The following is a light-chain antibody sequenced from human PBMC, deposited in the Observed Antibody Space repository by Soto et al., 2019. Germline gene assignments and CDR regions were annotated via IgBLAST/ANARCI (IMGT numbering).Light chain of an antibody. CDR1: QSVSSY. J-gene: IGKJ2*01. V-gene: IGKV3-11*01. CDR2: DAS. CDR3: QQRSNFVYT. Sequence: EIVLTQSPATLSLSPGERATLSCRASQSVSSYLAWYQQKPGQAPRLLIYDASNRATGIPARFSGSGSGTDFTLTISSLEPEDFAVYYCQQRSNFVYTFGRGTKLEIK.